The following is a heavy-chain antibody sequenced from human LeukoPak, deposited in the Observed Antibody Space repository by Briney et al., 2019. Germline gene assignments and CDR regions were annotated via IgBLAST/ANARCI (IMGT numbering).Heavy chain of an antibody. D-gene: IGHD2-15*01. V-gene: IGHV3-74*01. Sequence: GGSLRLSCAVYGFTVSSSWIHSVRQAPGKGLVCVSLIRRDGTTSFAASVQGRFTISRDNARNTLYLQMNSLAAEDTAVYYCARDAGQATPFDYWGPGTLVTVSS. CDR3: ARDAGQATPFDY. J-gene: IGHJ4*02. CDR2: IRRDGTT. CDR1: GFTVSSSW.